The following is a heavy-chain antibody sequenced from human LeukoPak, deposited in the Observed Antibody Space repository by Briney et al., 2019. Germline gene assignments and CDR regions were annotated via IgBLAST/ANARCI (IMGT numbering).Heavy chain of an antibody. V-gene: IGHV3-11*01. D-gene: IGHD4-23*01. J-gene: IGHJ3*01. CDR2: ISGNGAT. CDR3: ARDPMYNGGNSGAFDF. Sequence: GGSLRLSCAASGFIFSDHFMTWIRQVPGKGLEWISYISGNGATYYADSVKGRFTISRDNAQNSLWLQMNSLRVEDTAVYYCARDPMYNGGNSGAFDFWGQGTLVTVSS. CDR1: GFIFSDHF.